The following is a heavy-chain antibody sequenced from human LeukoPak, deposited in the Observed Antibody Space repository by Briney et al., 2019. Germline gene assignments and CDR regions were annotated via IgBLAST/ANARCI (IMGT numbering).Heavy chain of an antibody. D-gene: IGHD3-10*01. Sequence: GGSLRLSCAASGFTFSSYWMSWVRQAPGKGLEWVGRIRSTANGYATAYAASVKGRFTISRDDSKNTAYLQMDGLKTEDTAVYYCTGNYYGSGSYADFDYWGQGTLVTVSS. CDR1: GFTFSSYW. CDR3: TGNYYGSGSYADFDY. J-gene: IGHJ4*02. V-gene: IGHV3-73*01. CDR2: IRSTANGYAT.